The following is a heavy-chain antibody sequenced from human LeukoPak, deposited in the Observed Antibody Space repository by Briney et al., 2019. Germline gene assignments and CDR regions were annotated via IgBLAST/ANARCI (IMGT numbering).Heavy chain of an antibody. CDR3: ARHGAIPEY. D-gene: IGHD2-21*01. Sequence: SETLSLTCSVSGVSMGTYYWTWVRQPPGKGLEWIGYIYYRGSTNYNPSLKSRVTISEDTAKNQFSRKLTSVTAADTAVYYCARHGAIPEYWGQGSLVIVSS. V-gene: IGHV4-59*08. J-gene: IGHJ4*02. CDR2: IYYRGST. CDR1: GVSMGTYY.